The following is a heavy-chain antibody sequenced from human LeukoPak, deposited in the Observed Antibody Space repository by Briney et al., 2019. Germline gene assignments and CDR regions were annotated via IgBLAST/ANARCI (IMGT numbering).Heavy chain of an antibody. J-gene: IGHJ3*02. CDR2: INPNSGGT. CDR3: ARAPLLSDAFDI. D-gene: IGHD2/OR15-2a*01. V-gene: IGHV1-2*02. Sequence: ASVKVSCKASGYTFTGYYMHWVRQAPGQGLEWRGWINPNSGGTNYAQKFQGRVTMTRDTSISTAYMELSRLRSDDTAVYYCARAPLLSDAFDIWGQGTMVTVSS. CDR1: GYTFTGYY.